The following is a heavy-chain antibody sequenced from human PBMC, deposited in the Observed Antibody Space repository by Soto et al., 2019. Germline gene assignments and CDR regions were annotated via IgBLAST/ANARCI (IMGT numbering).Heavy chain of an antibody. CDR2: INHSGST. D-gene: IGHD2-2*01. Sequence: PSDTLSLTCAVYGGCFSGYYWSWIRQPPGKGLEWIGEINHSGSTNYNPSLKSRVTISVDTSKNQFSLKLSSVTAADTAVYYCARGDCSSTSCYDYYYYGMDVWGQGTTVT. J-gene: IGHJ6*02. V-gene: IGHV4-34*01. CDR3: ARGDCSSTSCYDYYYYGMDV. CDR1: GGCFSGYY.